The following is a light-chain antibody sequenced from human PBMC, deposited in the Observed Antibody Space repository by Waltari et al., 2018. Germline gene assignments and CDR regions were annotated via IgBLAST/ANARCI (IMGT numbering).Light chain of an antibody. Sequence: QSVLTQPPSVSGAPGQRVTISCTGNTSNIGAGFDVPWYQQLPGSAPRLLIYDGNTRPSGVPGRFSGSKSGTSASLAITGLQAEDEADYYCQSYDSRLSVVFGGGTTLTVL. J-gene: IGLJ3*02. V-gene: IGLV1-40*01. CDR1: TSNIGAGFD. CDR2: DGN. CDR3: QSYDSRLSVV.